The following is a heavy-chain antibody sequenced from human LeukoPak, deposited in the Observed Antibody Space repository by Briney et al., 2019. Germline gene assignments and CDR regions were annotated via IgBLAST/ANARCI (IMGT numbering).Heavy chain of an antibody. D-gene: IGHD3-10*01. CDR1: GFTFSTYA. V-gene: IGHV3-23*01. CDR2: ISSSDRST. J-gene: IGHJ4*02. CDR3: AKGESHPKYYFDY. Sequence: GGSLTLSCAASGFTFSTYAMRWVRQAPGKGLGWVASISSSDRSTYYADSVKGRFTISRDNSKNTLYLQMNSLRAEDTAVYYCAKGESHPKYYFDYWGQGTLVTVSS.